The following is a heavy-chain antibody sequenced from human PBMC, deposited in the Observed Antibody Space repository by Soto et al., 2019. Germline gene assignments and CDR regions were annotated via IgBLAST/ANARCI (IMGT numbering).Heavy chain of an antibody. CDR2: ISSSSSTI. J-gene: IGHJ4*02. CDR3: ARGAYYYDSSGLSY. Sequence: EVQLVESGGGLVQPGGSLRLSCVASGFTFSSYSMNWVRQAPGKGLEWVSYISSSSSTIYYADSVKGRFTISRDNAKNSLYLQMNRLRAADPAVYYCARGAYYYDSSGLSYWGQGTLVTVSS. V-gene: IGHV3-48*01. D-gene: IGHD3-22*01. CDR1: GFTFSSYS.